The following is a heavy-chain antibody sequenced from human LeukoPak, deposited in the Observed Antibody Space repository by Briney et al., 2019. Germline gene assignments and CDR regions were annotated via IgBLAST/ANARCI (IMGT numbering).Heavy chain of an antibody. CDR1: GFTFSSYG. CDR2: ISGSGGTT. V-gene: IGHV3-23*01. J-gene: IGHJ4*02. D-gene: IGHD5-12*01. Sequence: GGSLRLSCAASGFTFSSYGMHWVRQAPGKGLEWVSGISGSGGTTYYADSVQGRFTISRDNSKKTLFLQMSSLRAEDTAVYYCAKGDVVTAIFPLDYWGQGTLVIVSS. CDR3: AKGDVVTAIFPLDY.